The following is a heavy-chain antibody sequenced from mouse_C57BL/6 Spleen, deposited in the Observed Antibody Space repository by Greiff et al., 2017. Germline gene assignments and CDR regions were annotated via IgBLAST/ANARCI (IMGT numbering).Heavy chain of an antibody. D-gene: IGHD1-1*01. CDR3: ARSGYYGSSLDY. Sequence: VQLQQPGAELVRPGTSVKLSCKASGYTFTSYWMHWVKQRPGQGLEWIGVIDPSDSYTNYNQKFKGKATLTVDTSSSTAYMQLSSLTSEDSAVYYCARSGYYGSSLDYWGQGTTLTVSS. CDR1: GYTFTSYW. V-gene: IGHV1-59*01. CDR2: IDPSDSYT. J-gene: IGHJ2*01.